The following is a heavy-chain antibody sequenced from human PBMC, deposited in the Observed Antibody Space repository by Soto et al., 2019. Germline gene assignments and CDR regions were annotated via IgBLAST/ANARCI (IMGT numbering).Heavy chain of an antibody. J-gene: IGHJ5*01. Sequence: EVQLLESGGGLVQPGGSLRLSCAASGFTFSSYAMSWVRQAPGKGLEWVSAISGSGGSTYDADSVKGRFTISRDNSKNTLYLQMNRLRAEDTAVYYCAKPSVPRPRKTVTFDFWGQGTLVTVSS. D-gene: IGHD4-17*01. CDR2: ISGSGGST. CDR1: GFTFSSYA. CDR3: AKPSVPRPRKTVTFDF. V-gene: IGHV3-23*01.